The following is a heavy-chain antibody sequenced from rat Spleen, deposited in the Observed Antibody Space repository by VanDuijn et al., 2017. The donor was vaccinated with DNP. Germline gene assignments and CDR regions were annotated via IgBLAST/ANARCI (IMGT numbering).Heavy chain of an antibody. CDR3: ATSSYFGYDYGFAY. J-gene: IGHJ2*01. CDR1: GFTFSDYY. Sequence: EVQLVESGGGLVQPGRSLKLSCAVSGFTFSDYYMAWVRQAPTKGLEWVASISTVGDNAYYRDSVKGRFTISRDNAKNTQFLQMDSLRSEDTATYYCATSSYFGYDYGFAYWGQGVMVTVSS. V-gene: IGHV5S13*01. D-gene: IGHD1-7*01. CDR2: ISTVGDNA.